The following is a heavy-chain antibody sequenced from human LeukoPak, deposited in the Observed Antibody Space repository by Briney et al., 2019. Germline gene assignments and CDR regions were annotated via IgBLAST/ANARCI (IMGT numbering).Heavy chain of an antibody. Sequence: PSETLSLTCAVYGGTLSGYYWSWIRQPPGKGLEWIWEIKEREKTNYNPSLKSRVTISIDTSKNQFSLKLSSVTAADTAVYYCAREGLRNVHNPLGYWGQGTLVTVSP. CDR3: AREGLRNVHNPLGY. CDR1: GGTLSGYY. D-gene: IGHD5-24*01. CDR2: IKEREKT. V-gene: IGHV4-34*01. J-gene: IGHJ4*02.